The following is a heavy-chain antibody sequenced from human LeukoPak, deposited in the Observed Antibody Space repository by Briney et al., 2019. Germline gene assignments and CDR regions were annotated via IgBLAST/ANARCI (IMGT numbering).Heavy chain of an antibody. D-gene: IGHD3-22*01. Sequence: SETLSLTCTVSGGSVSSGSYYWSWIRQPPGKGLEWIGYIYYSGSTNYNPSLKSRVTISVDTSKNQFSLKLSSVTAADTAVYYCATSSGYYYSSAFDIWGQGTVVTVSS. V-gene: IGHV4-61*01. CDR1: GGSVSSGSYY. J-gene: IGHJ3*02. CDR2: IYYSGST. CDR3: ATSSGYYYSSAFDI.